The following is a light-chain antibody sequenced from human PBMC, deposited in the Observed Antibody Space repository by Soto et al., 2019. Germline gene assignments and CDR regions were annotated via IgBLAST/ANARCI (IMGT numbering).Light chain of an antibody. CDR2: DAS. J-gene: IGKJ1*01. V-gene: IGKV1-5*01. CDR1: EIITNR. CDR3: QQYYSYPRT. Sequence: DIQMTQSPSTLSASVGDRVTITCRASEIITNRLAWYQQKPGKAPKVLIYDASNLESGVPSRFSGFRSGTEFTLTISSLQPDDFATYYCQQYYSYPRTFGQGTKVDIK.